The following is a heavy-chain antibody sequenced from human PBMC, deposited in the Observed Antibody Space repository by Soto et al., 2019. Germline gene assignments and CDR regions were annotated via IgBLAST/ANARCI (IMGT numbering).Heavy chain of an antibody. D-gene: IGHD3-22*01. CDR2: IYPGDPDT. Sequence: GESVKISFKGSGYNFTSYWIGWVRQMPGKGLEWMGIIYPGDPDTRYSPSFQGQVTISADKSISTAFLQWSSLRASDTAMFYCARTYYYDSSDYYPFDFWGQGTLVTSPQ. V-gene: IGHV5-51*01. J-gene: IGHJ4*02. CDR1: GYNFTSYW. CDR3: ARTYYYDSSDYYPFDF.